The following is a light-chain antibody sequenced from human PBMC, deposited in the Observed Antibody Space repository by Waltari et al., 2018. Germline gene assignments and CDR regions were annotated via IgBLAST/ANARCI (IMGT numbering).Light chain of an antibody. V-gene: IGLV2-8*01. CDR2: GVT. Sequence: QSALTQPPSASGSPGPSVTIPCPGTSSHVGGYDYVSWYQQHPDKAPKLMIYGVTKRPSVVPDRFSGSKSGNTASLTVSGLQAEDEADYYCSSYAGSNLWVFGGGTKLTVL. CDR1: SSHVGGYDY. CDR3: SSYAGSNLWV. J-gene: IGLJ3*02.